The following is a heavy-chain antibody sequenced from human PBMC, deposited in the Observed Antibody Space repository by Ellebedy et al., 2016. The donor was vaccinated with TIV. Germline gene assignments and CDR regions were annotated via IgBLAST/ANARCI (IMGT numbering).Heavy chain of an antibody. Sequence: GSLRLSXAVSGGSISSNNWWSWVRQPPGKGLEWIGEIYPSVSTNYNPSLKSRVTISVDKSKNQFSLKLRSVTAADTAVYYCARDLGSGVYPGHWGQGTLVTVSS. J-gene: IGHJ4*02. D-gene: IGHD6-13*01. CDR2: IYPSVST. CDR3: ARDLGSGVYPGH. V-gene: IGHV4-4*02. CDR1: GGSISSNNW.